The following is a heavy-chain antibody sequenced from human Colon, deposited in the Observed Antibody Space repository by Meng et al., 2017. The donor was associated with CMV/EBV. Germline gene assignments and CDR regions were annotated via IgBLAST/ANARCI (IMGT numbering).Heavy chain of an antibody. V-gene: IGHV1-2*02. D-gene: IGHD1-7*01. CDR2: INPNGGGT. CDR1: GYTFTDYY. Sequence: GYTFTDYYLHWVRQAPGQGLEWMGWINPNGGGTDYAQTFEGRVTLTWDTSITTAHLEVSRLTSADTAIYYCARVKCGTTSCSQGLDPWGQGTLVTVSS. CDR3: ARVKCGTTSCSQGLDP. J-gene: IGHJ5*02.